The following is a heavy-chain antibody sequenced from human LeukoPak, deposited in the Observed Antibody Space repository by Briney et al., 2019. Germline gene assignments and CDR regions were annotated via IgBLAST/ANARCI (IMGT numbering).Heavy chain of an antibody. CDR2: IYTSGST. CDR3: ARQGGSYLRAFDP. Sequence: PSETLSLTCTVSGGSISSYYWSWIRQPPGKGLEWIGYIYTSGSTNYNPSLKSRVTISVDTSKNQFSLKLSSVTAADTAVYYCARQGGSYLRAFDPWGQGTLVTVSS. J-gene: IGHJ5*02. D-gene: IGHD1-26*01. V-gene: IGHV4-4*09. CDR1: GGSISSYY.